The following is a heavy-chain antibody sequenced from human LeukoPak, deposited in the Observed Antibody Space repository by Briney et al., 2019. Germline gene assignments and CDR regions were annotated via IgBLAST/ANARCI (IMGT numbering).Heavy chain of an antibody. CDR2: MNPNSGNT. CDR3: ARGLGGRAYYLDF. CDR1: GYTFISYD. V-gene: IGHV1-8*01. Sequence: ASVKVSCKASGYTFISYDINWVRQATGQGLEWMGWMNPNSGNTGHAQMFQDRVTMTRNTSISTAYMELSSLRSEDTAVYYCARGLGGRAYYLDFWGQGALVTVSS. D-gene: IGHD3-16*01. J-gene: IGHJ4*02.